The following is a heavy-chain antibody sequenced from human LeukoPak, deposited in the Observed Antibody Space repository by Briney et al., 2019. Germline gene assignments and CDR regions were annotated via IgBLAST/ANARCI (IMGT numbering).Heavy chain of an antibody. D-gene: IGHD2-21*02. Sequence: GGSLRLSCAASGFTFSSYAMSWVRQAPGKGLEWVSSISTSGGSTYYADSVKGRFTISRDNSENTLHLQMNSLRAEDTAVYYCAKATTASPRNFDYWGQGTLVTVSS. V-gene: IGHV3-23*01. CDR2: ISTSGGST. CDR3: AKATTASPRNFDY. J-gene: IGHJ4*02. CDR1: GFTFSSYA.